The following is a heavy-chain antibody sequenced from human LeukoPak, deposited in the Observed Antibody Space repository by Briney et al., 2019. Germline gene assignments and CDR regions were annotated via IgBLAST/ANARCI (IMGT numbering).Heavy chain of an antibody. V-gene: IGHV3-11*04. CDR3: AKDQRIAVAGPLDY. D-gene: IGHD6-19*01. CDR1: GFTFRDYY. Sequence: GGSLRLSCAASGFTFRDYYMSWIRQAPGKGLEWLSYIDSRGDTKSYSDSVKGRFTISRDNSNNSLYLQMNSLRAEDTAVYYCAKDQRIAVAGPLDYWGQGTLVTVSS. CDR2: IDSRGDTK. J-gene: IGHJ4*02.